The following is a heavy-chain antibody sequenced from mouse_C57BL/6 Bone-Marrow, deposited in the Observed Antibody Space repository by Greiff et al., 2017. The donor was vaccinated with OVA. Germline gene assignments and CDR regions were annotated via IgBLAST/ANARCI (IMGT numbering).Heavy chain of an antibody. D-gene: IGHD1-2*01. V-gene: IGHV1-64*01. Sequence: QVQLQQPGAELVKPGASVKLSCKASGYTFTSYWMHWVKQRPGQGLEWIGMIHPNSGSTNYNEKFKSKATLTVDKSSSTAYMQLSSLTSEDSAVYYCARGLQRHLYYYAMDYWGQGTSVTVSA. CDR3: ARGLQRHLYYYAMDY. CDR1: GYTFTSYW. J-gene: IGHJ4*01. CDR2: IHPNSGST.